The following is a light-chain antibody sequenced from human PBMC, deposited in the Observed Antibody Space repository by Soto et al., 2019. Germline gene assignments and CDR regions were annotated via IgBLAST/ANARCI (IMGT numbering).Light chain of an antibody. Sequence: QSLLTQPPSASGTPGQRVTISCSGSSSNIGSNTVNWYQQLPGTAPKLLIYSNNQRPSGVPDRFSGSKSGTSASLAISGLQSEDEADYYCAAWDDSLNGYVSGTGTKVTVL. CDR1: SSNIGSNT. CDR2: SNN. V-gene: IGLV1-44*01. CDR3: AAWDDSLNGYV. J-gene: IGLJ1*01.